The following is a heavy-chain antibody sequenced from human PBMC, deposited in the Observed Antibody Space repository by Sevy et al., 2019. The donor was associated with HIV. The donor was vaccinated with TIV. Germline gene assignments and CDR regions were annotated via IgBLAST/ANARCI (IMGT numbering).Heavy chain of an antibody. CDR2: ISSSSSTI. D-gene: IGHD2-15*01. CDR1: GFTFSSYS. J-gene: IGHJ4*01. V-gene: IGHV3-48*02. CDR3: ARDALNIGYCSGGSCYVTSFDY. Sequence: GGSLRLSCAASGFTFSSYSMNWVRQAPGKGLEWVSYISSSSSTIYYADSVKGRFTISRDNAKNSLYLQMNSLRDEDTAVYYCARDALNIGYCSGGSCYVTSFDYWGQEPWSPSPQ.